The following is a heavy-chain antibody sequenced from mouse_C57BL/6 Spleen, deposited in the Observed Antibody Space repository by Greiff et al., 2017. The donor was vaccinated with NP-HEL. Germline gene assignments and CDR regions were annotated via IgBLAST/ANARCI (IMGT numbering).Heavy chain of an antibody. Sequence: EVQLQQSGPELVKPGASVKISCKASGYSFTGYYMNWVKQSPEKSLEWIGEINPSTGGTTYNQKFKAKATLTVDKSSSTAYMQLKSLTSEDSAVYYCARRTTVAPTLDYWGQGTTLTVSS. CDR1: GYSFTGYY. V-gene: IGHV1-42*01. CDR3: ARRTTVAPTLDY. CDR2: INPSTGGT. J-gene: IGHJ2*01. D-gene: IGHD1-1*01.